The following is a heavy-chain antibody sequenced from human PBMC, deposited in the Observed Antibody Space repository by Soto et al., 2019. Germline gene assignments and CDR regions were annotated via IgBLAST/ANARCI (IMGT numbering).Heavy chain of an antibody. J-gene: IGHJ4*02. V-gene: IGHV3-72*01. CDR2: TNNKANTYTT. CDR1: GFTFSDHY. Sequence: EVHLVESGGGLVQPGGSLRLSCAASGFTFSDHYMDWVRQAPGKGLEWVGRTNNKANTYTTEYAASVKGRFTISRDDSKNSLYLQMNSLKTEDTAVYYCARDLYSGSYFGGYWGQGTLVTVSS. D-gene: IGHD1-26*01. CDR3: ARDLYSGSYFGGY.